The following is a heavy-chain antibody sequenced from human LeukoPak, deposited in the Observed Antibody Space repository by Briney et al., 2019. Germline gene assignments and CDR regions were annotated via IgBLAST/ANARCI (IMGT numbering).Heavy chain of an antibody. CDR3: ARVRGGVSV. Sequence: GGSLRLSCAASGFTFSTYAMSWVRQAPGKGLEWVSAISGSGGSTYYADSVKGRFTISRDNAKNTLYLQMNSLGAEDTAVYYCARVRGGVSVWGQGTLVTVSS. CDR2: ISGSGGST. CDR1: GFTFSTYA. J-gene: IGHJ4*02. V-gene: IGHV3-23*01.